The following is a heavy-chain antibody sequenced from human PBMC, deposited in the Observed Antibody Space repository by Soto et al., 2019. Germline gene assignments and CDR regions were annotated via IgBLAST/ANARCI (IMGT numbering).Heavy chain of an antibody. CDR3: ASSGPAAGSLYAFDI. J-gene: IGHJ3*02. CDR2: ISSSSSTI. D-gene: IGHD6-13*01. Sequence: GGSLRLSCAASGFTFSSYSMNWVRQAPGKGLEWVSYISSSSSTIYYADSVKGRFTISRDNAKNSLYLQMNSLRAEDTAVYYCASSGPAAGSLYAFDIWGQGTMVTVSS. V-gene: IGHV3-48*01. CDR1: GFTFSSYS.